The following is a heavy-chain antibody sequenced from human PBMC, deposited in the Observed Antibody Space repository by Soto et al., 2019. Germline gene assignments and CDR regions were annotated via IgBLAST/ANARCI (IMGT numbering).Heavy chain of an antibody. CDR1: GYIFTSHY. V-gene: IGHV1-46*01. J-gene: IGHJ4*02. D-gene: IGHD6-6*01. CDR3: ARKYSSSYPSDF. CDR2: INPTGGST. Sequence: ASVKVSCKASGYIFTSHYMHWVRQAHGQGLEWMGVINPTGGSTSYAQKFQGRVTMTRDTSTSTVYMELSSLRSEDTAVYYCARKYSSSYPSDFWGQGTLVTVYS.